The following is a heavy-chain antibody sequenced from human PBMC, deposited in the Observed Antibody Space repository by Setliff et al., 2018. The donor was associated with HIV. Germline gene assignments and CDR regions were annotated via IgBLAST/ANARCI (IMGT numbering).Heavy chain of an antibody. V-gene: IGHV4-39*01. CDR2: IYYSGTT. J-gene: IGHJ6*03. CDR3: VRTGSSTSWGVYHYYYMDI. CDR1: GGSISRSNYV. Sequence: SETLSLTCTLAGGSISRSNYVWGWIRQSPGKGLEWIGSIYYSGTTYYNPSLKSRVTVSIDTSKNQFSLEMTSMTAAYTAVYYCVRTGSSTSWGVYHYYYMDIWGKGTTVTVSS. D-gene: IGHD3-10*01.